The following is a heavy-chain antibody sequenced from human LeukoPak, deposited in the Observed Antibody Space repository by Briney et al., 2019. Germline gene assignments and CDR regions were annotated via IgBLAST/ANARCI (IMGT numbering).Heavy chain of an antibody. V-gene: IGHV3-48*02. CDR3: ARERYRSPFGY. Sequence: PGGSLRLSCAASGFTFSSYNMNWVRQAPGKGLEWISYISSSPTTIYYADSVKGRLTISRDNAKSSLYLQMNSLSDEDTAVYYCARERYRSPFGYWGQGTLVTVSS. CDR2: ISSSPTTI. CDR1: GFTFSSYN. D-gene: IGHD1-14*01. J-gene: IGHJ4*02.